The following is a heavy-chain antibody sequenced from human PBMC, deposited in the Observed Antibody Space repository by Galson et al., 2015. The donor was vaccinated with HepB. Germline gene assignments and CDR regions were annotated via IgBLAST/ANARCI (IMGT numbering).Heavy chain of an antibody. D-gene: IGHD3-10*01. CDR1: GYTFTSYY. CDR3: ARDLWFGELLPDY. J-gene: IGHJ4*02. Sequence: SVKVSCKASGYTFTSYYMHWVRQAPGQGLEWMGIINPSGGSTSYAQKFQGRVTITRDTSTSTVYMELSSLRAEDTAVYYCARDLWFGELLPDYWGQGTLVTVSS. CDR2: INPSGGST. V-gene: IGHV1-46*03.